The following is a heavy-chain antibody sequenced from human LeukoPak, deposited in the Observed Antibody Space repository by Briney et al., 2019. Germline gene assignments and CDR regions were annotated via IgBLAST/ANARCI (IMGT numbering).Heavy chain of an antibody. D-gene: IGHD6-19*01. V-gene: IGHV4-59*11. CDR3: ARGVRGAGLPGRFDY. J-gene: IGHJ4*02. Sequence: SETLSLTCTVSGGSISSHYWSWIRQPPRKGLEWIGYIYYSGSTNYNPSLKSRVTISVDTSKNQFSLKLSSVTAADTAVYYCARGVRGAGLPGRFDYWGQGTLVTVSS. CDR2: IYYSGST. CDR1: GGSISSHY.